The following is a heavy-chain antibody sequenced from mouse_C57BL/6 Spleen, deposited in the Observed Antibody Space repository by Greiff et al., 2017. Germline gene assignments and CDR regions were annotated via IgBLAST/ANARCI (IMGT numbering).Heavy chain of an antibody. V-gene: IGHV1-80*01. Sequence: VQLQQSGAELVKPGASVKISCKASGYAFSSYWMNWVKQRPGTGLEWIGQIYPGDGDTNYNGKFKGKATLTADKSSSTANMQLSSLTSEDSAVYFCARGRDGYYENYFDYWGQGTTLTVSS. CDR1: GYAFSSYW. CDR2: IYPGDGDT. J-gene: IGHJ2*01. CDR3: ARGRDGYYENYFDY. D-gene: IGHD2-3*01.